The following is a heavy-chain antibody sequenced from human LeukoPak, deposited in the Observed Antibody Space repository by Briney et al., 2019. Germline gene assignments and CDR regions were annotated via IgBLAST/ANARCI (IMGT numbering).Heavy chain of an antibody. J-gene: IGHJ5*02. D-gene: IGHD6-13*01. CDR3: AKNRVAAAGTTFAT. CDR1: GGSMEMDY. CDR2: IYNTGSA. Sequence: PSEALSLTCTVSGGSMEMDYWTWIRQSAGKGLEWVGRIYNTGSANYSPSLKSRVTISIDTSKSRISLQLTSVTAADTAVYYCAKNRVAAAGTTFATWGQGTLVTVSS. V-gene: IGHV4-4*07.